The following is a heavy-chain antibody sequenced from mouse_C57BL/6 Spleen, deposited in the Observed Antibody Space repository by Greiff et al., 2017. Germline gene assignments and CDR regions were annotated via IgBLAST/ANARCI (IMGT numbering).Heavy chain of an antibody. Sequence: QVQLKESGAELVRPGTSVKMSCKASGYTFTNYWIGWAKQRPGHGLEWIGDIYPGGGYTNYNEKFKGKATLTADKSSSTAYMQFSSLTSEDSAIYYCATHNWDGYAMDYWGQGTSVTVSS. J-gene: IGHJ4*01. CDR2: IYPGGGYT. CDR3: ATHNWDGYAMDY. D-gene: IGHD4-1*01. CDR1: GYTFTNYW. V-gene: IGHV1-63*01.